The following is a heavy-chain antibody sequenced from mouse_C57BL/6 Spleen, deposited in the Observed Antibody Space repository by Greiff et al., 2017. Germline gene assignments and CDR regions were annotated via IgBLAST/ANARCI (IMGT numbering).Heavy chain of an antibody. Sequence: QVQLQQPGTELVKPGASVKLSCKASGYTFTSYWMHWVKQRPGQGLEWIGNINPSNGGPNYNEKFKSKATLTVDKSSSTAYIQLSSLTSEDSAVYYGARDSYYSNLYYAMDYWGQGTSVTVSS. D-gene: IGHD2-5*01. CDR1: GYTFTSYW. V-gene: IGHV1-53*01. CDR2: INPSNGGP. CDR3: ARDSYYSNLYYAMDY. J-gene: IGHJ4*01.